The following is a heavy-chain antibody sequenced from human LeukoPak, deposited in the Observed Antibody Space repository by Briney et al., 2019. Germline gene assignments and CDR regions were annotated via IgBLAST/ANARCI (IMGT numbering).Heavy chain of an antibody. CDR1: VYTFTGYY. D-gene: IGHD6-13*01. J-gene: IGHJ4*02. V-gene: IGHV1-2*02. CDR2: INPNSGGT. CDR3: ARESGYSSSWYDY. Sequence: ASVKVSCKASVYTFTGYYMHWVRQAPGQGLEWMGWINPNSGGTNYAQKFQGRVTMTRDTSISTAYMELSRLRSDDTAVYYCARESGYSSSWYDYWGQGTLVTVSS.